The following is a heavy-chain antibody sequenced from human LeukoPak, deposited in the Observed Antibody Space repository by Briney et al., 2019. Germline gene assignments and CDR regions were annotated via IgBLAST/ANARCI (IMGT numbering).Heavy chain of an antibody. V-gene: IGHV3-23*01. D-gene: IGHD6-13*01. CDR2: ISDRGGNT. Sequence: PGGSLRLSCAASGFTFSSYAMSWVRQAPGKGLEWVSSISDRGGNTYSADSAKGRFTISRDNSKNTLYLQINSVRAEDTAVYYCARAYSSSWYDFWGQGTLVTVSS. CDR3: ARAYSSSWYDF. J-gene: IGHJ5*01. CDR1: GFTFSSYA.